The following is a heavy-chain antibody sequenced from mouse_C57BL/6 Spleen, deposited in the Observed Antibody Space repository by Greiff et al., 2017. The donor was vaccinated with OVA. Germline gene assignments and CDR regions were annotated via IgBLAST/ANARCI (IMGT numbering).Heavy chain of an antibody. CDR1: GFTFSDYY. V-gene: IGHV5-16*01. Sequence: EVKVVESAGGLVQPGSSMKLSCTASGFTFSDYYMAWVRQVPEKGLEWVANINYDGSSTYYLDSLKSRFIISRDNAKNILYLQMSSLKSEDTATYYCARGGVDFDYWGQGTTLTVSS. CDR3: ARGGVDFDY. CDR2: INYDGSST. J-gene: IGHJ2*01.